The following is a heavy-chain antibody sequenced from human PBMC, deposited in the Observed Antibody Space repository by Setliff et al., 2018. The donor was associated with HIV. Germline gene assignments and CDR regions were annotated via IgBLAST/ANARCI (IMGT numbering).Heavy chain of an antibody. V-gene: IGHV1-18*01. Sequence: ASVKVSCKASGYFFNNYGIAWVRQAPGQGLEWMGWISGFNGNTNYTQILQGRVTVTTDTSTSTAYMELRSLRSDDTAVYYCARAGGFCNAATCLRGYDAFDIWGQGTTVTVSS. CDR1: GYFFNNYG. CDR2: ISGFNGNT. D-gene: IGHD2-15*01. J-gene: IGHJ3*02. CDR3: ARAGGFCNAATCLRGYDAFDI.